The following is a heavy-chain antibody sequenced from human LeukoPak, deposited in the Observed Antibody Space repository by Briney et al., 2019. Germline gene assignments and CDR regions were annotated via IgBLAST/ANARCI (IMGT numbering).Heavy chain of an antibody. V-gene: IGHV4-34*01. CDR2: INHSGST. CDR3: ARGRGKDWNYYYYGMDV. J-gene: IGHJ6*02. CDR1: GGSFSGYY. Sequence: SETLSLTCAVYGGSFSGYYWSWIRQPPGKRLEWIGEINHSGSTNYNPSLKSRVTISVDTSKNQFSLKLSSVTAADTAVYYCARGRGKDWNYYYYGMDVWGQGTTVTVSS. D-gene: IGHD3/OR15-3a*01.